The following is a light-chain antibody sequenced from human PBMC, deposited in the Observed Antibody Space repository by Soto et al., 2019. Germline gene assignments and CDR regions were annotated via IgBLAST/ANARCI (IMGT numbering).Light chain of an antibody. Sequence: EIVLTQSPATLSLSPGERATLSFSSSLSVSRYLAWYQQKPGQAPRLLIYDASNRATGIPARFSGSGSGTDFTLTISSLEPEDFAVYYCQQRSNWPPITFGQGTRLEIK. CDR3: QQRSNWPPIT. CDR2: DAS. J-gene: IGKJ5*01. V-gene: IGKV3-11*01. CDR1: LSVSRY.